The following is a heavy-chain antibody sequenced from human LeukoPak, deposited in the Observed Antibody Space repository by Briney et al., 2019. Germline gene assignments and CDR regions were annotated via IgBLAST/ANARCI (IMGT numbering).Heavy chain of an antibody. CDR1: GGSISSHY. J-gene: IGHJ4*02. CDR2: IYYSGTT. V-gene: IGHV4-59*11. CDR3: AGEAPGTGQFDS. Sequence: SETLSLTCIVSGGSISSHYWSWVRQPPGKGLEWIGYIYYSGTTNYNPSLKSRVTISIDTSKNQFSLKLRSVGAADTAVYYCAGEAPGTGQFDSWGQGTLVAVSS. D-gene: IGHD3/OR15-3a*01.